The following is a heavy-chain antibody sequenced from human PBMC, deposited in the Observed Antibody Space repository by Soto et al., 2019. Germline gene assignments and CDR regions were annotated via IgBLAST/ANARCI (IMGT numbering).Heavy chain of an antibody. CDR1: GYTFTSYD. Sequence: VKVSCKASGYTFTSYDINWVRQATGQGLEWMGWMNPNSGNTGYAQKFQGRVTMTRNTSISTAYMELSSLRSEDTAVYYCARVGRFYDFWSGGIPNYYYGMDVWGQGTTVTVS. D-gene: IGHD3-3*01. CDR2: MNPNSGNT. CDR3: ARVGRFYDFWSGGIPNYYYGMDV. J-gene: IGHJ6*02. V-gene: IGHV1-8*01.